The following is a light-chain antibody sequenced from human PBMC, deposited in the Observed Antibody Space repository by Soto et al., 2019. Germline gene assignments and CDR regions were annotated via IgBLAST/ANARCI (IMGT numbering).Light chain of an antibody. Sequence: EMVLTQSPATLSLSPGERATLSCRASQSVSSHLTWYQQKPGQAPRLLIYDTSNRATGIPARFSGSGSGTDFTLTISSLEPEDFAVYYCQQRTNWRLSFGGGTKVEIK. CDR2: DTS. J-gene: IGKJ4*01. V-gene: IGKV3-11*01. CDR1: QSVSSH. CDR3: QQRTNWRLS.